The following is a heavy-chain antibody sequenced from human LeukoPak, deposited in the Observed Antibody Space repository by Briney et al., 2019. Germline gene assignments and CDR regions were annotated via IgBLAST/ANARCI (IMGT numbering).Heavy chain of an antibody. CDR3: ARDTAASPFDY. D-gene: IGHD2-2*01. V-gene: IGHV3-21*01. Sequence: PGGSLTLSCAASGFTFSSYSMNWVRQAPGKGLEWVSSISSSSSYIYYADSVKGRFTISRDNAKNSLYLQMNSLRAEDTAVYYCARDTAASPFDYWGQGTLVTVSS. CDR2: ISSSSSYI. J-gene: IGHJ4*02. CDR1: GFTFSSYS.